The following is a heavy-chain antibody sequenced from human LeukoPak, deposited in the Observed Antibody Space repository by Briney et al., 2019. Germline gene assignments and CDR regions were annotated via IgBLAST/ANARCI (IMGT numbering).Heavy chain of an antibody. CDR2: IRYDGTIK. CDR3: TKAGGLGSYFFNCFDP. CDR1: GFTFSNFG. J-gene: IGHJ5*02. V-gene: IGHV3-30*02. D-gene: IGHD3-10*01. Sequence: QLGGSLRLSCAASGFTFSNFGMHWVRQAPGKGLQWVAFIRYDGTIKYYGDSVKGRFTISRDNAKNSLYLQMNSLRTEDTAFYYCTKAGGLGSYFFNCFDPWGRGTLVTVSS.